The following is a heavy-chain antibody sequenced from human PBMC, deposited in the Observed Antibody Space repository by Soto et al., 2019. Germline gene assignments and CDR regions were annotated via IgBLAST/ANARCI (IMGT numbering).Heavy chain of an antibody. J-gene: IGHJ4*02. CDR1: GYTFTSYA. V-gene: IGHV1-3*05. CDR3: ARSIVVVTALDY. D-gene: IGHD2-21*02. CDR2: INAGNGNT. Sequence: QVQLVQSGAEEKKPGASVKVSCTASGYTFTSYAMHWVRQAPGQRLEWMGWINAGNGNTKYSQKFQGRVTITRDTCASTAYMELSSLRSEDTAVYYCARSIVVVTALDYWGQGTLVTVSS.